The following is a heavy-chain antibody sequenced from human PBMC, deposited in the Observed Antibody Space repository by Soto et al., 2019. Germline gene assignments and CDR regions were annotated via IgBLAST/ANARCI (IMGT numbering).Heavy chain of an antibody. CDR2: IYYSGST. V-gene: IGHV4-59*08. J-gene: IGHJ6*03. CDR1: GGSISSYY. D-gene: IGHD6-19*01. Sequence: SETLSLTCTVSGGSISSYYWSWIRQPPGKGLEWIGYIYYSGSTNYNPSLKSRVTISVDTSKNQFSLKLSSVTAADTAVYYCARRASSGWLYYYMDVWGKGTTVTVSS. CDR3: ARRASSGWLYYYMDV.